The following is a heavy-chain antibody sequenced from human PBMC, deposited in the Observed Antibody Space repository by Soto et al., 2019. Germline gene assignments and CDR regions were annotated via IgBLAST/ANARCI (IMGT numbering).Heavy chain of an antibody. J-gene: IGHJ6*02. CDR3: ERDKVYAIQSGDDYGMDV. CDR1: GGAISIYY. CDR2: IYYSGST. Sequence: PSETLSLTCTVSGGAISIYYWSWIRQPPGKGLEWIGYIYYSGSTNYNPSLKSRVTISVDTSKNQFSLKLSSVTAADTAVYYCERDKVYAIQSGDDYGMDVWGQGTTVTVSS. D-gene: IGHD2-8*01. V-gene: IGHV4-59*01.